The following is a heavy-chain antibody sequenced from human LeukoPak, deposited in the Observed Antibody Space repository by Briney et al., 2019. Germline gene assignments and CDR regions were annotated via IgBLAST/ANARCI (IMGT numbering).Heavy chain of an antibody. CDR2: IIPIFGTA. D-gene: IGHD6-19*01. V-gene: IGHV1-69*13. Sequence: SVKVSCKASGYTFTSYDISWARQAPGQGLEWMGGIIPIFGTANYAQKFQGRVTITADESTSTAYMELSSLRSEDTAVYYCARARGWDAFDIWGQGTMVTVSS. CDR3: ARARGWDAFDI. CDR1: GYTFTSYD. J-gene: IGHJ3*02.